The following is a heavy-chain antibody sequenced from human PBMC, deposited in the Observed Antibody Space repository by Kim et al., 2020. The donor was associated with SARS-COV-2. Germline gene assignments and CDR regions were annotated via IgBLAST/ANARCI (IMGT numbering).Heavy chain of an antibody. CDR2: INPSGGST. V-gene: IGHV1-46*01. J-gene: IGHJ4*02. D-gene: IGHD3-22*01. CDR3: ARDLRRGSGYYLFDY. Sequence: ASVKVSCKASGYTFTSYYMHWVRQAPGQGLEWMGIINPSGGSTSYAQKFQGRVTMTRDTSTSTVYMELSSLRSEDTAVDYCARDLRRGSGYYLFDYWGQGTLVTVSS. CDR1: GYTFTSYY.